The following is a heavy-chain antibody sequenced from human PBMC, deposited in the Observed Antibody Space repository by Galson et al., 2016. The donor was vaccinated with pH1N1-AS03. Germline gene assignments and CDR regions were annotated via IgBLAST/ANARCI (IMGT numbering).Heavy chain of an antibody. D-gene: IGHD4/OR15-4a*01. CDR1: GFTFSDYT. V-gene: IGHV3-74*01. CDR2: IPGDVSIT. CDR3: AGDGAHWEVYY. J-gene: IGHJ4*02. Sequence: SLRLSCAASGFTFSDYTMHWVRQPPGGGLVWVSRIPGDVSITTYTDSVKGRFTISRDKAKNTLYLQMNGLRAEDTAVYYWAGDGAHWEVYYWGQGTLVTVSS.